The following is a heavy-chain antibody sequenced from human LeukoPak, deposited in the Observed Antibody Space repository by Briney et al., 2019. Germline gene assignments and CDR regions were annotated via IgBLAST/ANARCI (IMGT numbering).Heavy chain of an antibody. V-gene: IGHV3-11*01. Sequence: GGSLRLSCADSGFTFSDSYMSWIRQAPGKGLEWVSYISGSGSTTYYADSVKGRFTVSRENAKNLLYLQTNSLRVEDTAVYYCARGTYGTPHFEDWGQGTLVTVSS. D-gene: IGHD1-1*01. J-gene: IGHJ4*02. CDR3: ARGTYGTPHFED. CDR2: ISGSGSTT. CDR1: GFTFSDSY.